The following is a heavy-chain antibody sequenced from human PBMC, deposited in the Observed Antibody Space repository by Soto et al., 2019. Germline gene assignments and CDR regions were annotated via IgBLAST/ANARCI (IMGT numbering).Heavy chain of an antibody. CDR2: IYHSGST. CDR1: GGSISSGGYS. CDR3: ARVPDR. Sequence: PSXTLXXXCAVSGGSISSGGYSWSWIRQPPGKGLEWIGYIYHSGSTYYNPSLKSRVTISVDRSKNQFSLKLSSVTAADTAVYYCARVPDRWGQGTLVTVSS. D-gene: IGHD2-2*01. V-gene: IGHV4-30-2*01. J-gene: IGHJ5*02.